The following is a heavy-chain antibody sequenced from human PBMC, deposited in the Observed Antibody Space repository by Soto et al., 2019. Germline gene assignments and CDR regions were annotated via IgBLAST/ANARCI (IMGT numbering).Heavy chain of an antibody. D-gene: IGHD6-19*01. Sequence: QVQLVESGGGVVQPGRSLRLSCAASGFTFSSYGMHWVRQAPGKGLEWVAVIWYDGSNKYYADSVKGRFTISRDNSKNTLYLQMNSLRAEDTAVYYCARSGYSSGRYYFDYWGQGTLVTVSS. J-gene: IGHJ4*02. CDR1: GFTFSSYG. CDR2: IWYDGSNK. V-gene: IGHV3-33*01. CDR3: ARSGYSSGRYYFDY.